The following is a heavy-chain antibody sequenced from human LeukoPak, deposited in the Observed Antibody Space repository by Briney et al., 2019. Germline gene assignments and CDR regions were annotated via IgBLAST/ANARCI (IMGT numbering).Heavy chain of an antibody. CDR3: ARALLTTVTTS. Sequence: PSEAPSLTCAVYGGSFSGYYWSWIRQPPGKGLEWIGEINHSGSTNYNPSLKSRVTISVDTSKNQFSLKLSSVTAADTAVYYCARALLTTVTTSWGQGTLVTVSS. CDR1: GGSFSGYY. D-gene: IGHD4-17*01. J-gene: IGHJ4*02. V-gene: IGHV4-34*01. CDR2: INHSGST.